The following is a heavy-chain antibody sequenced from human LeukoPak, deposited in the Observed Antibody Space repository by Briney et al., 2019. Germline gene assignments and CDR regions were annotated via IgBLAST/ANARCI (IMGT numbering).Heavy chain of an antibody. CDR3: ARALSYYYDSNTYSLTYFDY. D-gene: IGHD3-22*01. Sequence: ASVKVSCKASGYTFTGYYMHWVRQAPGQGLEWMGWINTNTGNPTYAQAFTGRFVFSLDTSVSTAYLQISSLKAEDTAVYYCARALSYYYDSNTYSLTYFDYWGQGTLVTVSS. V-gene: IGHV7-4-1*02. CDR2: INTNTGNP. J-gene: IGHJ4*02. CDR1: GYTFTGYY.